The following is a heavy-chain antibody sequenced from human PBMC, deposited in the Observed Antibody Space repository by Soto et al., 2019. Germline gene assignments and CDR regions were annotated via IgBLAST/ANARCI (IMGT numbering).Heavy chain of an antibody. CDR2: ISYDGSNK. D-gene: IGHD3-22*01. J-gene: IGHJ4*02. V-gene: IGHV3-30*18. CDR1: GFTFSSYG. CDR3: AKAPSRITMIVVVTLPDY. Sequence: QVQLVESGGGVVQPGRSLRLSCAASGFTFSSYGMHWVRQAPGKGLEWVAVISYDGSNKYYADSVKGRFTISRDNSKNTLYLQMNSLRAEDTAVYYFAKAPSRITMIVVVTLPDYWGQGTLVTVSS.